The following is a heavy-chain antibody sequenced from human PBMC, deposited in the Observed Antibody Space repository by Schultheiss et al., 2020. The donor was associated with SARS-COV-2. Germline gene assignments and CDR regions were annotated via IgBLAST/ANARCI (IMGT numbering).Heavy chain of an antibody. D-gene: IGHD2-15*01. CDR2: IWYDGSNK. V-gene: IGHV3-30*04. J-gene: IGHJ6*02. Sequence: GGSLRLSCSASGFTFSNYALHWVRKAPGKGLEWVAVIWYDGSNKYYADSVKGRFTISRDNSKNTLYLQMNSLRAEDTAVYYCARGRCSGGSCYTRDYYYYGMDVWGQGTTVTVSS. CDR3: ARGRCSGGSCYTRDYYYYGMDV. CDR1: GFTFSNYA.